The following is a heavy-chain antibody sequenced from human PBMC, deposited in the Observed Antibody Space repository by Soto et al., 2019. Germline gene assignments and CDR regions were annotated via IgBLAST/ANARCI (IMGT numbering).Heavy chain of an antibody. CDR1: GGSFSGYY. J-gene: IGHJ4*02. V-gene: IGHV4-34*01. D-gene: IGHD1-7*01. Sequence: SETLSLTCAVYGGSFSGYYWSWIRQPPGKGLEWIGEINHSGSTNYNPSLKSRVTISVDTSKNQFSLRLSSVTAADTAVYYCARGLELRDGYWGQGTLVTVS. CDR3: ARGLELRDGY. CDR2: INHSGST.